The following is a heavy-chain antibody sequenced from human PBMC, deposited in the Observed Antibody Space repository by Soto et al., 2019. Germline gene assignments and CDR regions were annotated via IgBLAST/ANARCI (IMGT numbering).Heavy chain of an antibody. Sequence: GGSLRLSCAASGFTFSSYAMSWVRQAPGKGLEWVSAISGSGGSTYYADSVKGRFTISRDNSKNTLYLQMNSLRAEDTAVYYCAKAGAGDTAMVPYYYYYYGMDVWGQGTTVTVSS. CDR2: ISGSGGST. CDR1: GFTFSSYA. V-gene: IGHV3-23*01. CDR3: AKAGAGDTAMVPYYYYYYGMDV. J-gene: IGHJ6*02. D-gene: IGHD5-18*01.